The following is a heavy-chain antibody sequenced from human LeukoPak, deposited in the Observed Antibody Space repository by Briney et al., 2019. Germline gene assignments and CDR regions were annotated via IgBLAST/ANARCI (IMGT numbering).Heavy chain of an antibody. CDR3: ARVRYYYDIGSYYNDNWFDP. D-gene: IGHD3-22*01. V-gene: IGHV4-59*01. CDR2: IYYGGTT. CDR1: RCSISSYY. J-gene: IGHJ5*02. Sequence: SETLSLTCTVDRCSISSYYCSWIRQPPGKGLEYIGFIYYGGTTKYSPSLKSRATISADTSKNQFSLMLTSVTAADTAVYYCARVRYYYDIGSYYNDNWFDPWGHGTLVTVSS.